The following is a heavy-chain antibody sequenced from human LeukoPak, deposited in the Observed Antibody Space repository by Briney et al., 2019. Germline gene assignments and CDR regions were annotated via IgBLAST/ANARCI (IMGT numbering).Heavy chain of an antibody. J-gene: IGHJ4*02. CDR2: INHSGST. V-gene: IGHV4-34*01. Sequence: PSETLSLTCAVYGGSFSGYYWSWIRQPPGKGLEWIGEINHSGSTNYNPSLKSRVTISVDTSKNQFSLKLSSVTAADTAVYYCARGNGQLDYWGQGTLVTVSS. CDR1: GGSFSGYY. CDR3: ARGNGQLDY.